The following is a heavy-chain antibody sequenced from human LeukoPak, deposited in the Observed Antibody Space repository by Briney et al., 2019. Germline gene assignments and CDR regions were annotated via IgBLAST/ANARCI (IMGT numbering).Heavy chain of an antibody. CDR2: ISAYNGNP. J-gene: IGHJ5*02. CDR1: GYTFTSYG. V-gene: IGHV1-18*01. CDR3: ARELQLETPRLKPEDNWFDP. D-gene: IGHD1-1*01. Sequence: ASVKFSCKASGYTFTSYGISWVRQAPGQGLEWMVWISAYNGNPNYAQTLQGRVTITTDTSTSTAYMELRSLRSDDTAVYYSARELQLETPRLKPEDNWFDPWGQGTLVTVSS.